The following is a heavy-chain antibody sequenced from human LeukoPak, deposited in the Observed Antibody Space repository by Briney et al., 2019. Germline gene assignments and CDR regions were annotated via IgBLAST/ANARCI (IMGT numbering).Heavy chain of an antibody. CDR2: ISSSSSYI. V-gene: IGHV3-21*01. D-gene: IGHD3-22*01. J-gene: IGHJ3*02. CDR1: GFTFSSYS. CDR3: ARDGITMIVPRAFDI. Sequence: GGSLRLSCAASGFTFSSYSMNWVRQAPGKGLEWVPSISSSSSYISYADSVKGRFTISRDNAKNSLYLQMNSLRAEDTAVYYCARDGITMIVPRAFDIWGQGTMVTVSS.